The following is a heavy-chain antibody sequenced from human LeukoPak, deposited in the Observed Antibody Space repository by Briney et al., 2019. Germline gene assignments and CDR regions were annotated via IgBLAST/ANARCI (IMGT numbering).Heavy chain of an antibody. CDR2: IYASGSN. V-gene: IGHV4-4*07. CDR1: GDSMSDSY. J-gene: IGHJ6*03. CDR3: ARDSRSHNGPGGYYYYYMDV. Sequence: PSETLSLTCTVSGDSMSDSYRSWIRQPAGKGLEWIGRIYASGSNTYNPSLKSRVTLSVDTSSNQFSLTLCSVTAADTAVYHCARDSRSHNGPGGYYYYYMDVWGKGTTVTVSS. D-gene: IGHD2-8*01.